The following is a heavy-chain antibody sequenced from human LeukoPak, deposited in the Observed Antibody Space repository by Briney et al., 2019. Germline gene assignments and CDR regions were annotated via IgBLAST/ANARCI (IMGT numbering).Heavy chain of an antibody. CDR1: GFTFSNYW. Sequence: GGSLRLSCEASGFTFSNYWMHWVRQAPGKGLVWVSHIENNGRSTNYADSVKGRFTISRDNTRNTLSLEMNNLRAEDTAIYYCAREKVVASQHYYYGMDVWAQGPTVTVS. D-gene: IGHD2-15*01. CDR2: IENNGRST. V-gene: IGHV3-74*01. CDR3: AREKVVASQHYYYGMDV. J-gene: IGHJ6*02.